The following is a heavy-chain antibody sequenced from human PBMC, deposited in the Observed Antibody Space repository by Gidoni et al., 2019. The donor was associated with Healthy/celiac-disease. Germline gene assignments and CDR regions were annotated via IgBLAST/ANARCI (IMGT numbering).Heavy chain of an antibody. D-gene: IGHD7-27*01. CDR2: IYYSGST. J-gene: IGHJ6*03. CDR1: GGSISSGGYY. V-gene: IGHV4-31*03. Sequence: QVQLQESGTGLVKPSQTLSLTCTVSGGSISSGGYYWSWIRQHPGKGLEWIGYIYYSGSTYYNPSLKSRVTISVDTSKNQFSLKLSSVTAADTAVYYCARESTGDDYYYYMDVWGKGTTVTVSS. CDR3: ARESTGDDYYYYMDV.